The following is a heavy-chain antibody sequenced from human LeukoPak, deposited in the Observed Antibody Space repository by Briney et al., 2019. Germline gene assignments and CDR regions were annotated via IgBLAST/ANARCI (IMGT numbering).Heavy chain of an antibody. V-gene: IGHV1-18*01. Sequence: ASVKFSSKASGHSFTTYGISGVRQAPGQGLEWMGGISGYNGNTNYAQKLQGRVTMTTDTSTSTVYMELRSLRSDDTAVYYCARGSQYRYYYMGVWGKGTTVTVSS. CDR1: GHSFTTYG. CDR3: ARGSQYRYYYMGV. CDR2: ISGYNGNT. J-gene: IGHJ6*03. D-gene: IGHD2-2*01.